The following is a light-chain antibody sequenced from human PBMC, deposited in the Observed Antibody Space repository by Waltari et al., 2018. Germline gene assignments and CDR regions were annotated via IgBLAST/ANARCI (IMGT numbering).Light chain of an antibody. V-gene: IGKV2-28*01. CDR1: QSLLHSNGYNY. CDR2: LGS. Sequence: DIVMTQSPLSLLVTPGEPASISCRSSQSLLHSNGYNYLDWYLQKPGQSPQPLIYLGSNRASGVPDRFSGSGSGTDFTLKISRVETEDVGVYYCMQALQTPRTFGGGTKVEIK. CDR3: MQALQTPRT. J-gene: IGKJ4*01.